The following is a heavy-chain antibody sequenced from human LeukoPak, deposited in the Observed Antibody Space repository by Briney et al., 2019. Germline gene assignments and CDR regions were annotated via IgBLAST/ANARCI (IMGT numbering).Heavy chain of an antibody. Sequence: ASVKVSCKASGYTFTSYGISWVRQAPGQGLEWMGWISAYNGNTNYAQKLQGRVTMTTDTSTSTAYMELSRLRSDDTAVYYCARDGSPYSSGWYGGNWFDPWGQGTLVTVSS. J-gene: IGHJ5*02. CDR2: ISAYNGNT. D-gene: IGHD6-19*01. CDR1: GYTFTSYG. CDR3: ARDGSPYSSGWYGGNWFDP. V-gene: IGHV1-18*01.